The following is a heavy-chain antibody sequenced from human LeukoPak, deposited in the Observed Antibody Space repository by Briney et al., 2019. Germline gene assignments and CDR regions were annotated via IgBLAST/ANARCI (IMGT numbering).Heavy chain of an antibody. J-gene: IGHJ6*03. CDR2: INSDGSST. CDR1: GFTFSGYW. V-gene: IGHV3-74*01. CDR3: ARVGGGNFIYYYYYYMDV. Sequence: GGSLRLSCTASGFTFSGYWMHWVRQAPGKGLVWVSRINSDGSSTSYADSVKGRFTISRDNAKNTLYLQMNSLRAEDTAVYYCARVGGGNFIYYYYYYMDVWGKGTTVTVSS. D-gene: IGHD4-23*01.